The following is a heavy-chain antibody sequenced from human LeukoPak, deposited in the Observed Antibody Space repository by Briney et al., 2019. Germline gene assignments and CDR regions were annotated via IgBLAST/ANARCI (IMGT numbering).Heavy chain of an antibody. V-gene: IGHV3-7*03. CDR3: ARDCLRWLQLKDY. Sequence: GGSLRLSCAASGFTFSSYWMSWVRQAPGKGLEWVANIKQDGSEKYYVDSVKGRFTISRDNAKDSLYLQMNSLRAEDTAVYCCARDCLRWLQLKDYWGQGTLVTVSS. D-gene: IGHD5-24*01. J-gene: IGHJ4*02. CDR2: IKQDGSEK. CDR1: GFTFSSYW.